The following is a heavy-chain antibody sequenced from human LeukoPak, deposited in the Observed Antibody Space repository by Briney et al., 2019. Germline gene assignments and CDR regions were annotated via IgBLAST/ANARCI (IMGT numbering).Heavy chain of an antibody. CDR2: INHSGST. CDR1: GGSFSGYY. J-gene: IGHJ3*02. CDR3: ARSHDGGNAFDI. D-gene: IGHD4-23*01. V-gene: IGHV4-34*01. Sequence: SETLSLTCAVYGGSFSGYYWSWIRQPPGKGLEWIGEINHSGSTNYNPSLKSRVTISVDTSKNQFSLKLSSVTAADTAVYYCARSHDGGNAFDIWGQGTMVTVSS.